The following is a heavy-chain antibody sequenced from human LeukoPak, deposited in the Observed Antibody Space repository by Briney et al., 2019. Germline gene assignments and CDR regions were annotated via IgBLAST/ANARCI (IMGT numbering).Heavy chain of an antibody. J-gene: IGHJ4*02. V-gene: IGHV4-59*01. CDR3: ARSSPGIAAAGTSFPFDY. Sequence: SETLSLTCTVPGGSISSYYWSWIRQPPGKGLEWIGYIYYSGSTNYNPSLKSRVTISVDTSKNQFSLKLSSVTAADTAVYYCARSSPGIAAAGTSFPFDYWGQGTLVTVSS. D-gene: IGHD6-13*01. CDR1: GGSISSYY. CDR2: IYYSGST.